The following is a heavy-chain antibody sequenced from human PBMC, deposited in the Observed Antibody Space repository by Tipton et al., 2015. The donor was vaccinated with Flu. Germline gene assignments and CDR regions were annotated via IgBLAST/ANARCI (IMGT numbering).Heavy chain of an antibody. Sequence: TLSLTCTVSGGSITRGTNYWTWIRQPAGRGLEWIGRISISGSPEYNPSLDSRVAISVDTSKNQFSLKLSSVTAADTAVYYCARRDYSNYVSEPKNWFDTWGQGTLVTVSS. CDR2: ISISGSP. CDR3: ARRDYSNYVSEPKNWFDT. D-gene: IGHD4-11*01. CDR1: GGSITRGTNY. V-gene: IGHV4-61*02. J-gene: IGHJ5*02.